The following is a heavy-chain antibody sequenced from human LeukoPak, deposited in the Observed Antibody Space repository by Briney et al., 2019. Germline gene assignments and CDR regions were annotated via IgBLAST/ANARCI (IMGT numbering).Heavy chain of an antibody. CDR1: GGTFSSYA. V-gene: IGHV1-69*06. CDR2: IIPIFGTA. J-gene: IGHJ6*03. D-gene: IGHD5-12*01. Sequence: SVKVSCKASGGTFSSYAISWVRQAPGQGLEWMGGIIPIFGTANYAQKFQGRVTITADKSTSTAYMELSSLRSEDTAVYYCARRPGGGGYVLDYYYYYMDVWGKGTTVTVSS. CDR3: ARRPGGGGYVLDYYYYYMDV.